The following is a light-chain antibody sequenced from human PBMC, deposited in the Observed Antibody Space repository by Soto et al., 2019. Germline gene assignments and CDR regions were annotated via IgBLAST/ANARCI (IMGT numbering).Light chain of an antibody. CDR3: AEWDDSLNGVV. J-gene: IGLJ2*01. Sequence: QSVLTQPPSASGTPGQRVTISCSGSSSNIGSYTVNWYQQLPGTAPKLLIYSNNQRPSGVPDRFSGSKSGTSVSLAISGLPSEDEADYYCAEWDDSLNGVVFGGGTKLTVL. V-gene: IGLV1-44*01. CDR2: SNN. CDR1: SSNIGSYT.